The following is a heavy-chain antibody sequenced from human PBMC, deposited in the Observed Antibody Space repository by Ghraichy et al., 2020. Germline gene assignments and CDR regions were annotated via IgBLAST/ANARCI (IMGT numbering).Heavy chain of an antibody. D-gene: IGHD6-13*01. J-gene: IGHJ6*02. CDR2: IYHSGST. V-gene: IGHV4-4*03. Sequence: PETLSLTCAVSGGSISSSNWWSWVRQPPGKGLEWIGEIYHSGSTNYNPSLKSRVTISVDKSKNQFSLKLSSVTAADTAVYYCASILTWAAETPWRYYGMDVWGQGTTVTVSS. CDR3: ASILTWAAETPWRYYGMDV. CDR1: GGSISSSNW.